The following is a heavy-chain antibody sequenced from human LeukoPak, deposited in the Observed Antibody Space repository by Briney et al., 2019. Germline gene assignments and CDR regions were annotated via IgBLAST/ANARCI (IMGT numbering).Heavy chain of an antibody. CDR1: GGSISSSSYY. CDR2: IYYSGST. Sequence: SETLSLTCTVSGGSISSSSYYWGWIRQPPGKGLEWIGIIYYSGSTYYNPSLKSRVTISVDTSKNQFSLKLSSVTAADTAVYYCARADVVVVAATRRWNWFDPWGQGTLVTVSS. D-gene: IGHD2-15*01. V-gene: IGHV4-39*07. J-gene: IGHJ5*02. CDR3: ARADVVVVAATRRWNWFDP.